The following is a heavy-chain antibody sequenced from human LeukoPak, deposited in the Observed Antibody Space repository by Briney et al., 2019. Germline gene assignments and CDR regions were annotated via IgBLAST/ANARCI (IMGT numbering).Heavy chain of an antibody. Sequence: GGSLRLSCAASGFTFSSYAMSWVRQAPGKGLEWVSVIYSGGSTYYADSVKGRFTISRDNSKNTLYLQMNSLRAEDTAVYYCARDTLLPGDYWGQGTLVTVSS. CDR2: IYSGGST. CDR1: GFTFSSYA. CDR3: ARDTLLPGDY. J-gene: IGHJ4*02. V-gene: IGHV3-66*01. D-gene: IGHD2-15*01.